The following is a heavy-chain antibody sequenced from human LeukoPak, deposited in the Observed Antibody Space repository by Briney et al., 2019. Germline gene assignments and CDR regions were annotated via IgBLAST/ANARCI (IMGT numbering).Heavy chain of an antibody. CDR2: INPNSGGT. CDR1: GYTFTSYD. CDR3: ARDPEIAAAGGY. J-gene: IGHJ4*02. V-gene: IGHV1-2*02. Sequence: GASVKVSCKASGYTFTSYDINWVRQATGQGLEWMGWINPNSGGTNYAQKFQGRVTMTRDTSISTAYMELSRLRSDDTAVYYCARDPEIAAAGGYWGQGTLVTVSS. D-gene: IGHD6-13*01.